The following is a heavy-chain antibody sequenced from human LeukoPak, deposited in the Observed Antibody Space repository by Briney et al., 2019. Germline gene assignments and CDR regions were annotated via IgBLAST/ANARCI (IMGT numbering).Heavy chain of an antibody. CDR3: ALQLDGIVGATLTGDY. CDR1: GYTFTSYD. Sequence: ASVKVSCKASGYTFTSYDINWVRQATGQGLEWMGWMNPNSGNTGYAQKLQCRVTMTRNTSISTAYMELSSLRSEDTAVYYCALQLDGIVGATLTGDYWGQGTLVTVSS. D-gene: IGHD1-26*01. V-gene: IGHV1-8*01. CDR2: MNPNSGNT. J-gene: IGHJ4*02.